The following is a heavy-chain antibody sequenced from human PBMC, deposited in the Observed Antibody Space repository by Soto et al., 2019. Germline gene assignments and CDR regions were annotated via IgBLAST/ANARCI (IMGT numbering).Heavy chain of an antibody. Sequence: SDTLSLTCAVSGDSMSSSDYYWGWIRQPPGKGLEWIGSIYYSGSTYYNPSLQSRVAISVDTSKNQFSLKLKSVTAADTAIYYCARRTVNIRTFYSGLKTHCFDYWGQGAPVTVSS. CDR2: IYYSGST. D-gene: IGHD6-19*01. CDR1: GDSMSSSDYY. J-gene: IGHJ4*02. V-gene: IGHV4-39*01. CDR3: ARRTVNIRTFYSGLKTHCFDY.